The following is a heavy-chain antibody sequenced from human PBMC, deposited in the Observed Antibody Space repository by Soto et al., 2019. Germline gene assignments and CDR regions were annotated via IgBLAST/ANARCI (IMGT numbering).Heavy chain of an antibody. J-gene: IGHJ6*02. CDR2: IKSDGSST. CDR3: ARGEWLDYGMDV. V-gene: IGHV3-74*01. CDR1: GFTFSGYW. Sequence: EVRLVESGGGLVQPGGSLRLSCAASGFTFSGYWMHWVRQAPGKGLVWVSRIKSDGSSTSYADSVKGRFTISRDNAKNTLYLQMNSLRAEDTAVYYCARGEWLDYGMDVWGQGTTVTVSS. D-gene: IGHD5-12*01.